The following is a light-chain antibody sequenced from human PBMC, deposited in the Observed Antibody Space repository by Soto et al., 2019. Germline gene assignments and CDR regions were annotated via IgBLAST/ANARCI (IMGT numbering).Light chain of an antibody. Sequence: EIVLTQSPATLSLSPGERPTLPCRASQSVSSYLAWYQQKPGQAPRLLIYDASNRDTGIPDRVSGSGSGTDVTLTISSLETEDFAVYYGQQRSNWPWTFGQGTKVDIK. V-gene: IGKV3-11*01. CDR3: QQRSNWPWT. J-gene: IGKJ1*01. CDR2: DAS. CDR1: QSVSSY.